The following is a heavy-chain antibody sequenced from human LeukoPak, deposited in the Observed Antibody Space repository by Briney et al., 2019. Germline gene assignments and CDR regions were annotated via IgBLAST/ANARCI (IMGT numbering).Heavy chain of an antibody. J-gene: IGHJ4*02. D-gene: IGHD3-22*01. Sequence: GGSLRLSCAASGFTFSTYWMHWVRQAPGKGLEWVANINQDGSERSYVDSVKGRFTISRDNAKNSLFLQMNSLRAEDTAIYYCASGSLLDSSAYRPFDYWGQGTLVTVSS. CDR1: GFTFSTYW. CDR3: ASGSLLDSSAYRPFDY. CDR2: INQDGSER. V-gene: IGHV3-7*01.